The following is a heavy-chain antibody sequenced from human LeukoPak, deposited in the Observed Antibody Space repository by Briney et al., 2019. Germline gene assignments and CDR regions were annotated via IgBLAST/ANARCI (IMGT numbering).Heavy chain of an antibody. D-gene: IGHD3-22*01. V-gene: IGHV3-7*01. CDR3: ARAQYSSGYYGNDAFDI. Sequence: PGGSLRLSCAASGFTFSRYWMSWVRQAPRKGLEWVANINQDGGGKYYVDSVKGRFTISRENAKNSLFLQMNSLRGEDTAVYYCARAQYSSGYYGNDAFDIWGQGTMVTISS. CDR1: GFTFSRYW. J-gene: IGHJ3*02. CDR2: INQDGGGK.